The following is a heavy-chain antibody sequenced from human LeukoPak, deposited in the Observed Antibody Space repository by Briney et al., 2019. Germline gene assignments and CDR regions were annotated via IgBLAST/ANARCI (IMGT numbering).Heavy chain of an antibody. CDR3: ARDRPLLSGWSWFDP. CDR1: GYSISSGYS. J-gene: IGHJ5*02. D-gene: IGHD6-19*01. CDR2: LSHSGRM. Sequence: SETLSLTCAVSGYSISSGYSWGWIRPPPGKGLEWIGTLSHSGRMYFNPSLKRQITISVDTSKNQFSLKLSSVTAADTAVYYCARDRPLLSGWSWFDPWGQGILVIVSS. V-gene: IGHV4-38-2*02.